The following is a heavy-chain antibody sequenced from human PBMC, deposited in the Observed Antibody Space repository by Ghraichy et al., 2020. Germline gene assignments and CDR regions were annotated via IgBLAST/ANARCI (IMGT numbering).Heavy chain of an antibody. CDR3: ARVSPDFSYDFWSGYYTGWFDP. V-gene: IGHV1-18*04. D-gene: IGHD3-3*01. CDR1: GYTFTSYG. J-gene: IGHJ5*02. Sequence: ASVKVSCKASGYTFTSYGISWVRQAPGQGLEWMGWISAYNGNTNYAQKLQGRVTMTTDTSTSTAYMELRSLRSDDTAVYYCARVSPDFSYDFWSGYYTGWFDPWGQGTLVTVSS. CDR2: ISAYNGNT.